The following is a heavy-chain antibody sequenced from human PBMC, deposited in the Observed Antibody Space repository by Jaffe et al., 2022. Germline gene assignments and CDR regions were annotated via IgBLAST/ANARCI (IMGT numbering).Heavy chain of an antibody. D-gene: IGHD3-22*01. CDR1: GYTFTSYY. CDR2: INPSGGST. CDR3: ARDANYYDSSGPVDY. J-gene: IGHJ4*02. V-gene: IGHV1-46*01. Sequence: QVQLVQSGAEVKKPGASVKVSCKASGYTFTSYYMHWVRQAPGQGLEWMGIINPSGGSTSYAQKFQGRVTMTRDTSTSTVYMELSSLRSEDTAVYYCARDANYYDSSGPVDYWGQGTLVTVSS.